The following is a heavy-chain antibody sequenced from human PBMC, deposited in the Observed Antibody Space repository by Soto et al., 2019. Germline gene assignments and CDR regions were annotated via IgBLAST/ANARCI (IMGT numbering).Heavy chain of an antibody. J-gene: IGHJ4*02. CDR1: GFTFSSYG. Sequence: QVQLVESGGGVVQPGRSLRLSCAASGFTFSSYGMHWVRQAPGKGLEWVAVIWYDGSNKYYADSVKGRFTISRDNSKNTLYLQMNSLRAEDTAVYYCARAGSGSYAKDYRGQGTLVTVSS. CDR2: IWYDGSNK. CDR3: ARAGSGSYAKDY. V-gene: IGHV3-33*01. D-gene: IGHD1-26*01.